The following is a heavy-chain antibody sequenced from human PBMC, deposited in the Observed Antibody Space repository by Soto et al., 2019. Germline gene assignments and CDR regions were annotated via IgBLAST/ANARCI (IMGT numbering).Heavy chain of an antibody. CDR2: IIPVFGTP. J-gene: IGHJ6*02. CDR1: GGSLSNFG. V-gene: IGHV1-69*12. Sequence: QVQLVQSGAEVKKPGSSVKVSCTASGGSLSNFGISWVRQAPGQGLEWMGAIIPVFGTPNYAQKFQDRVTIKADESTTTGYMEVRSLTSEDTAVYYCARGDATKIVVTTYYAMDVWGQGTTVTVSS. CDR3: ARGDATKIVVTTYYAMDV. D-gene: IGHD3-22*01.